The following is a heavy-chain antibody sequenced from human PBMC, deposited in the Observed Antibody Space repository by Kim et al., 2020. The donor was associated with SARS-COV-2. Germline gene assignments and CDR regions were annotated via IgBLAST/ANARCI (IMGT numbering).Heavy chain of an antibody. CDR2: ISSDSTTI. J-gene: IGHJ4*02. CDR3: ARSGNYYFDF. Sequence: GGSLRLSCAASGFTFSNYNMKWVRQAPGKGLEWVSYISSDSTTIHYADSVKGRFTISRDNGQNSLYLQMNSLRDADTAVYYCARSGNYYFDFCGQGTLVT. V-gene: IGHV3-48*02. D-gene: IGHD1-26*01. CDR1: GFTFSNYN.